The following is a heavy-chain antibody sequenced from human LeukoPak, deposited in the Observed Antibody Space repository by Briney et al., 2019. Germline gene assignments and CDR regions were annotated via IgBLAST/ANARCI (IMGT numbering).Heavy chain of an antibody. V-gene: IGHV4-39*01. CDR2: IYYSGST. J-gene: IGHJ6*03. CDR3: ARGLRSHYYYYYYMDV. CDR1: GGSISSSSYY. D-gene: IGHD4-17*01. Sequence: SETLSLTCTVSGGSISSSSYYWGWIRQPPGKGLGWFGSIYYSGSTYYNPSLKSRVTISVDTSKNQPSLKLSSVTAADTAVYYCARGLRSHYYYYYYMDVWGKGTTVTVSS.